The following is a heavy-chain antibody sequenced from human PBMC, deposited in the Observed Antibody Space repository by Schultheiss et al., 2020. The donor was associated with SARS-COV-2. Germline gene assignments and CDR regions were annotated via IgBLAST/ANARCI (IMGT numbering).Heavy chain of an antibody. CDR1: GFTFSSYE. CDR2: ISSSSSYI. V-gene: IGHV3-21*05. J-gene: IGHJ4*02. Sequence: GGSLRLSCAASGFTFSSYEMNWVRQAPGKGLEWVSYISSSSSYIYYADSVKGRFTISRDNAKNSLYLQMNSLRAEDTAVYYCARGYGGDALDYFDYWGQGTLVTVSS. D-gene: IGHD4-23*01. CDR3: ARGYGGDALDYFDY.